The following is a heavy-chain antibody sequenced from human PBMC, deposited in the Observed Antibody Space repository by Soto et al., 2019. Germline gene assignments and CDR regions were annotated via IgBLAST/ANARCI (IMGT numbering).Heavy chain of an antibody. CDR2: IYYSGST. D-gene: IGHD6-13*01. J-gene: IGHJ6*02. V-gene: IGHV4-59*01. Sequence: ETLSLTCTVSGVSISSYYWSWIRQPPGKGLEWIGYIYYSGSTNYNPSLKSRVTISVDTSKNQFSLKLSSVTAADTAVYYCARVVREQLVTPAGYYYYGMDVWGQGTTVTVS. CDR1: GVSISSYY. CDR3: ARVVREQLVTPAGYYYYGMDV.